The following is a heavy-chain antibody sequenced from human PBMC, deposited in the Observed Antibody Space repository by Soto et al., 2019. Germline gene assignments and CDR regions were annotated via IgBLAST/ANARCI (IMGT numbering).Heavy chain of an antibody. CDR2: IDPSTGVT. Sequence: QVQLVQSGAEVKNPGASVKVSCKASGNTFTSYHIHWVRQAPGQGLEWMGVIDPSTGVTTYAQKFQGRVTVTRDTSTTTVYMELGSLRSEDRAVYYCARDGGPNIASAITGLGYWGQGTLVTVSS. D-gene: IGHD6-13*01. V-gene: IGHV1-46*03. J-gene: IGHJ4*02. CDR1: GNTFTSYH. CDR3: ARDGGPNIASAITGLGY.